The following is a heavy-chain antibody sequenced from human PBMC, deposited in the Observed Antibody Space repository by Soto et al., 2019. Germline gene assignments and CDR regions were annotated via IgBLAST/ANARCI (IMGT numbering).Heavy chain of an antibody. CDR3: ARDPAVDTAMALGFDY. D-gene: IGHD5-18*01. V-gene: IGHV1-69*08. CDR2: IIPILGIA. J-gene: IGHJ4*02. Sequence: QVQLVQSGAEVKKPGSSVKVSCKASGGTFSSYTISWVRQAPGQGLEWMGRIIPILGIANYAQKFQGRVTITADKSTSTAYMELSSLRPEDTAVYYCARDPAVDTAMALGFDYWGQGTLVTVSS. CDR1: GGTFSSYT.